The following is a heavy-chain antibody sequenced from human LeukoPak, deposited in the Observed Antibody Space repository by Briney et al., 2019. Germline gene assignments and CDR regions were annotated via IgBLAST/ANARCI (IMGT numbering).Heavy chain of an antibody. CDR1: GGTLSSYA. J-gene: IGHJ4*02. D-gene: IGHD3-9*01. Sequence: SVNVSCQSSGGTLSSYAISWVRQAPGQGLERMGMIIPILGIAIYAQKFQGRVKTTADKSTSTAYMELSSLRSEDTAVYYCARDAQPFYDILSGPPTNYWGQGTLVTVSS. V-gene: IGHV1-69*04. CDR3: ARDAQPFYDILSGPPTNY. CDR2: IIPILGIA.